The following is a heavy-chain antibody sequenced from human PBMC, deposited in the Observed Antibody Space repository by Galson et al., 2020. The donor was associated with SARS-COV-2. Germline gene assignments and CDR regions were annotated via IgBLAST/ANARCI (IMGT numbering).Heavy chain of an antibody. CDR2: ISGYNGNT. D-gene: IGHD3-10*01. V-gene: IGHV1-18*01. CDR1: GYTFTSYG. J-gene: IGHJ4*02. Sequence: ASVKVSCKASGYTFTSYGINWVRQAPGQGLEWMGWISGYNGNTNYVKNLQGRVTMTADTSTSTAYMELRSLTSDDTAVYYCARDFWGAYGSDNSRRDYWGQGTLVTVSS. CDR3: ARDFWGAYGSDNSRRDY.